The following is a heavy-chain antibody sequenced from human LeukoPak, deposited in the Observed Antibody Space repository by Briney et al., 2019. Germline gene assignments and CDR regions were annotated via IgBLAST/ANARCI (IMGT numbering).Heavy chain of an antibody. CDR3: ARVAAAGLGYFQH. Sequence: PSETLSLTCTVSGGSISSYYWSWIRQPPGKGLEWIGYICYSGSTNYNPSLKSRVTISVDTSKNQFSLKLSSVTAADTAVYYCARVAAAGLGYFQHWGQGTLVTVSS. CDR1: GGSISSYY. V-gene: IGHV4-59*01. CDR2: ICYSGST. D-gene: IGHD6-13*01. J-gene: IGHJ1*01.